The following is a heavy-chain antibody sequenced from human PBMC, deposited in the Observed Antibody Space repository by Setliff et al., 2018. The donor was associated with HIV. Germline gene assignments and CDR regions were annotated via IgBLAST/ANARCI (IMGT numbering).Heavy chain of an antibody. Sequence: ASVKVSCKASGGTFTRNCISWVRQAPGQGLEWMGRINPKSGATNLAQKFQGRVTLTRDTSVTTVYMELTSLRSDDTAVYYCARKDGVGYCDSNSCYGIGPIDFWGQGSLVTVSS. CDR3: ARKDGVGYCDSNSCYGIGPIDF. J-gene: IGHJ4*02. V-gene: IGHV1-2*06. D-gene: IGHD2-2*01. CDR1: GGTFTRNC. CDR2: INPKSGAT.